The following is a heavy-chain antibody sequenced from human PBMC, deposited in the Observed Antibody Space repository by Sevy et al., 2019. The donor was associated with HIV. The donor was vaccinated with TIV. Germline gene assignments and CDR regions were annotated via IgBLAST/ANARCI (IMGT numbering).Heavy chain of an antibody. V-gene: IGHV3-7*01. CDR1: GFTVTEYW. CDR3: AREVGGYNWRPYYFDS. Sequence: GGSLRLSCAASGFTVTEYWMSWVRQTPGKGLEWVATIKQDESEKYYVDSVKGRLAISRDNGKNSVSLQMNGLRAEDTALYYCAREVGGYNWRPYYFDSWGQGTLVTVSS. D-gene: IGHD5-12*01. CDR2: IKQDESEK. J-gene: IGHJ4*02.